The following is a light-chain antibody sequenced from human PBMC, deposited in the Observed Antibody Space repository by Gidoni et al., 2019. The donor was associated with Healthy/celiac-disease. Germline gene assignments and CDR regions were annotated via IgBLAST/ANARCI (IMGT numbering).Light chain of an antibody. CDR1: QSISSY. Sequence: DIQLTKHPSSLSASVGDRVTITCRASQSISSYLNWYQQKPGKAPKLLIYAASSLQSGVPSRFSGSGSGTDFTLTISSLQPEDFATYYCQQSYSTPYTFGQGTKLEIK. CDR2: AAS. V-gene: IGKV1-39*01. J-gene: IGKJ2*01. CDR3: QQSYSTPYT.